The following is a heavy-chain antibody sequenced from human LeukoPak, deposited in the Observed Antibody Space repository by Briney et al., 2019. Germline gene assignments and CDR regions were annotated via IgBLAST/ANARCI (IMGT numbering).Heavy chain of an antibody. V-gene: IGHV4-39*07. Sequence: PSETLSLTCTVSGGSISSSSYYWGWIRQPPGKGLEWIGGIYYSGSTYYNPSLKSRVTISVDTSKNQFSLKLSSVTAADTAVYYCARSESSYYYYYMDVWGKGTTVTISS. J-gene: IGHJ6*03. CDR3: ARSESSYYYYYMDV. CDR2: IYYSGST. CDR1: GGSISSSSYY. D-gene: IGHD2-21*02.